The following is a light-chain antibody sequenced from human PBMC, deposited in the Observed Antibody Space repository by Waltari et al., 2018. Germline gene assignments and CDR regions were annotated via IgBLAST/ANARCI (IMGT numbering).Light chain of an antibody. CDR2: DVS. J-gene: IGLJ1*01. CDR1: SSDVGAYDY. V-gene: IGLV2-14*03. CDR3: SSYTASRHYV. Sequence: QSVLTQPASVSGSPGQSITISCTGTSSDVGAYDYVSWYQQYPGKAPQLVIHDVSSRPAGTSDRFSCSKSGNTASLIISGLQADDEADYYCSSYTASRHYVFGTGTKVTVL.